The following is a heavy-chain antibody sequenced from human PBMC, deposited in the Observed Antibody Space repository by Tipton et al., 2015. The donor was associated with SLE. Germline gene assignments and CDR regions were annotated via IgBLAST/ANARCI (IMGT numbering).Heavy chain of an antibody. CDR3: ARHLASRADYGDYINVFDY. Sequence: TLSLTCSVAGGSITSNSVHWAWIRQPPGKGLEWIGSIYYDGTTYYNPSLRRRVTLSVDTSKDQFSLKLNSVTAADTAGYYCARHLASRADYGDYINVFDYWGQGTLVTVSS. D-gene: IGHD4-17*01. V-gene: IGHV4-39*07. CDR2: IYYDGTT. CDR1: GGSITSNSVH. J-gene: IGHJ4*02.